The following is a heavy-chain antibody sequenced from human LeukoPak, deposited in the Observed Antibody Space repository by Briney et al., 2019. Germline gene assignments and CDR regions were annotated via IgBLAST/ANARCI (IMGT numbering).Heavy chain of an antibody. CDR1: GFTFSSYA. V-gene: IGHV3-21*01. CDR2: ISSSGSFL. Sequence: GGSLRLSCAASGFTFSSYAMYWVRQAPGKGLERVSSISSSGSFLYYADSVKGRFTISRDNAKNSLYLQMNSLRVEDTAVYFWARGLFGEITPTDYGGQGPLVPVPS. J-gene: IGHJ4*02. D-gene: IGHD3-3*01. CDR3: ARGLFGEITPTDY.